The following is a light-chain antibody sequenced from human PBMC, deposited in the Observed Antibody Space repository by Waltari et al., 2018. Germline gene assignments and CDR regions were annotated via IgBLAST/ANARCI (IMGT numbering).Light chain of an antibody. Sequence: IVLTQSPATLSLSPGEKATLSCRTSPTIDNYLAWYQQKPGQAPRHLIYDASNRATGIPARFSGSGSGTDFTLTISSLEPEDFATYYCQQRSNWLFGGGTKVEIK. V-gene: IGKV3-11*01. CDR1: PTIDNY. CDR3: QQRSNWL. J-gene: IGKJ4*01. CDR2: DAS.